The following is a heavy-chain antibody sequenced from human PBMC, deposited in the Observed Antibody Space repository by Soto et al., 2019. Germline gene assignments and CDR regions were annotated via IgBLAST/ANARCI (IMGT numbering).Heavy chain of an antibody. Sequence: PGGSLRLSCAASGFTFSDYYMSWIRQAPGKGLEWVSYISSSGSTIYYADSVKGRFTISRDNSKNTLYLQMNSLRAEDTAVYYCARAHYGDYVYFDYWGQGTLVTVSS. V-gene: IGHV3-11*04. CDR1: GFTFSDYY. CDR2: ISSSGSTI. J-gene: IGHJ4*02. CDR3: ARAHYGDYVYFDY. D-gene: IGHD4-17*01.